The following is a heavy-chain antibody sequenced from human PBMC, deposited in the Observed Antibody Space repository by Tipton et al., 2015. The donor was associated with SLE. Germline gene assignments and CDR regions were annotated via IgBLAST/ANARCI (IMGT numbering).Heavy chain of an antibody. CDR3: AKAKFRIVVVPAAAAFDY. CDR1: GFTFDDYA. J-gene: IGHJ4*02. D-gene: IGHD2-2*01. V-gene: IGHV3-43*02. CDR2: ISGDGGST. Sequence: GSLRLSCAASGFTFDDYAMHWVRQAPGKGLEWVSLISGDGGSTYYADSVKGRFTISRDNSKNSLYLQMNSLRTEDTALYYCAKAKFRIVVVPAAAAFDYWGQGTLLTVSS.